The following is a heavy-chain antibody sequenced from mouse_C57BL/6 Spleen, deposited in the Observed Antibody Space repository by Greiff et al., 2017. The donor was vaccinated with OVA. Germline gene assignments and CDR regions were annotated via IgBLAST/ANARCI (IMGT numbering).Heavy chain of an antibody. V-gene: IGHV1-80*01. D-gene: IGHD1-1*01. CDR2: IYPGDGDT. CDR1: GYAFSSYW. Sequence: QVQLQQSGAELVKPGASVKISCKASGYAFSSYWMNWVKQRPGKGLEWIGQIYPGDGDTNYNGKFKGKATLTADKSSSPAYMQLSSLSSEDSAVYFCARGDGSSLYYFDYWGQGTTLTVSS. J-gene: IGHJ2*01. CDR3: ARGDGSSLYYFDY.